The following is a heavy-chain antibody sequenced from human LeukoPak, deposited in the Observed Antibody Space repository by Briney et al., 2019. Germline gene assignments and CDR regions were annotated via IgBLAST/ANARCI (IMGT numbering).Heavy chain of an antibody. CDR3: ARVYYDFWINCYYYGMDV. J-gene: IGHJ6*02. Sequence: SVTVSRKASGYTFTSYDIIWLRQAPGAGLEWLGWMKRNSGNTGYAQKSQSRVTMTRNTFTSTAYMELSSLRSNYAAVYYCARVYYDFWINCYYYGMDVWGQGTTVTVSS. D-gene: IGHD3-3*01. CDR1: GYTFTSYD. V-gene: IGHV1-8*01. CDR2: MKRNSGNT.